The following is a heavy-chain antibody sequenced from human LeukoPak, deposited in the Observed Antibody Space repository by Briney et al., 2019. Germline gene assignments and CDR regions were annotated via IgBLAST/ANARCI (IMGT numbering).Heavy chain of an antibody. CDR3: ARSGFATDSHFDY. J-gene: IGHJ4*02. CDR2: MNPNSGNT. D-gene: IGHD1-26*01. V-gene: IGHV1-8*01. Sequence: GASVKVSRKASGYTFTNYDINWVRQAPGQGPEWMGWMNPNSGNTGYAQKFQGRVTMTRDTSITTAYLELSSLRSEDTAVYFCARSGFATDSHFDYWGQGTLVTVSS. CDR1: GYTFTNYD.